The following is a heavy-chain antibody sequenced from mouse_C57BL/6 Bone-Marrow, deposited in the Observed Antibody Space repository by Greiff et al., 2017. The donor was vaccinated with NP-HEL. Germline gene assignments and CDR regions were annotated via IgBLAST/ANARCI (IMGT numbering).Heavy chain of an antibody. CDR1: GFSINSDCY. Sequence: VQLQQSGPSLVRPSQTLSLTCTVTGFSINSDCYWIWIRQFPGIKLEYIGYTFYSGITYYNPSLESRTYITRDTSKNQFSLKLSSVTTEDTATYYCARGPSNYYAMDYWGQGTSVTVSS. V-gene: IGHV3-3*01. D-gene: IGHD2-5*01. CDR2: TFYSGIT. J-gene: IGHJ4*01. CDR3: ARGPSNYYAMDY.